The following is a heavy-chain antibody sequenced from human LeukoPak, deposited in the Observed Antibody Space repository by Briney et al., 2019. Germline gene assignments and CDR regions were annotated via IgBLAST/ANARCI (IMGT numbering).Heavy chain of an antibody. J-gene: IGHJ3*02. V-gene: IGHV4-4*07. CDR3: ARVYRRGTRLPCYYDSSGPGGNAFDI. CDR2: IYTSGST. CDR1: GGSISSYY. D-gene: IGHD3-22*01. Sequence: SETLSLTCTVSGGSISSYYWSWIRQPAGKGLEWIGRIYTSGSTNYNPSLKSRVTMSVDTSKNQFSLKLSSVTAADTAVYCCARVYRRGTRLPCYYDSSGPGGNAFDIWGQGTMVTVSS.